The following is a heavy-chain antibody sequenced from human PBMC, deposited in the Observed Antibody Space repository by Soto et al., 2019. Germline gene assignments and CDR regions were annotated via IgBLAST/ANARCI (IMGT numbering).Heavy chain of an antibody. D-gene: IGHD3-16*02. CDR2: ISGSGGST. J-gene: IGHJ4*02. Sequence: PGGSLRLSCAASGFTFSSYAMSWVRQAPGKGLEWVSAISGSGGSTYYADSVKGRFTISRDNSKNTLYLQMNSLRVEDTAVYYCAKEFGGVIVPPSNDYWGQGTLVTVSS. V-gene: IGHV3-23*01. CDR1: GFTFSSYA. CDR3: AKEFGGVIVPPSNDY.